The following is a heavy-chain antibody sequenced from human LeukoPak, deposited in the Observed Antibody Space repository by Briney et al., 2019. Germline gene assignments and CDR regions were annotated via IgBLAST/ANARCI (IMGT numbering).Heavy chain of an antibody. CDR2: IYYSGST. J-gene: IGHJ4*02. V-gene: IGHV4-61*01. Sequence: PSETLSLTCTVSGGSVSSGSYYWSWIRQPPGKGLEWIGYIYYSGSTNYNPSLKSRVTISVDTSKNQFSLKLSSVTAADTAVYYCASITGGYDFDYWSQGTLVTVSS. CDR1: GGSVSSGSYY. D-gene: IGHD1-20*01. CDR3: ASITGGYDFDY.